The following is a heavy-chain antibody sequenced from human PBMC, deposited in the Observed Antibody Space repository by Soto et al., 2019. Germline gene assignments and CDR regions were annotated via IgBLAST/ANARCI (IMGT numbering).Heavy chain of an antibody. CDR2: INPNSGGT. Sequence: ASVKVSCKASGYTFTGYYMHWVRQAPGQGLEWMGWINPNSGGTNYAQKFQGRVTMTRDTSISTAYMELSRLRSDDTAVYYCARDKGGRYSYGSKTYYFDPWGQGTLVTVSS. V-gene: IGHV1-2*02. CDR1: GYTFTGYY. CDR3: ARDKGGRYSYGSKTYYFDP. D-gene: IGHD5-18*01. J-gene: IGHJ4*02.